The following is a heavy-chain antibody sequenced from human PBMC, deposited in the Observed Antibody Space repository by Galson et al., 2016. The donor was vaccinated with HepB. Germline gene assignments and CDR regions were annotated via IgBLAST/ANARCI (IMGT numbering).Heavy chain of an antibody. V-gene: IGHV3-49*03. D-gene: IGHD6-13*01. CDR3: TDGGGIAAAARGLNH. Sequence: SLRLSCAASGFTFSDHAMSWFRQAPGKGLEWVGFISSNAYGGTTEFAASVKDGFTISRDDSKSIAYLQMNSLKIEDTAVYYCTDGGGIAAAARGLNHWGQGTLVTVSS. CDR1: GFTFSDHA. J-gene: IGHJ5*02. CDR2: ISSNAYGGTT.